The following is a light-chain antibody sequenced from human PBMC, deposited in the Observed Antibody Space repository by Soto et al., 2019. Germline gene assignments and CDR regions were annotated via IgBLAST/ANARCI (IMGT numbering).Light chain of an antibody. CDR3: CSYAESSTLV. CDR1: SSDVGRYNL. Sequence: QSALTQPASVSGSPGQSITISCTGTSSDVGRYNLVSWYQQHPGKAPKFIIYAVSKRPSGVSNRFSGSKSGNTASLAISGLQAEDEADYYCCSYAESSTLVFGGGTQLTVL. CDR2: AVS. V-gene: IGLV2-23*02. J-gene: IGLJ2*01.